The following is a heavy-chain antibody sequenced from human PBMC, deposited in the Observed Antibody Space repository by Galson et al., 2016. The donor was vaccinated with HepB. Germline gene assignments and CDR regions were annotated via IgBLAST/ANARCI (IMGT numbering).Heavy chain of an antibody. V-gene: IGHV3-30*03. J-gene: IGHJ4*02. CDR3: ARDDKWDLAYGGYSDY. CDR2: DSMDGRRK. Sequence: SLRLSCAASGFTFNRRGMHWVRQAPGKGLEWVAADSMDGRRKFYADSVKGRFTISRDSSKNTVSLQMSSLTPKDTAVYYCARDDKWDLAYGGYSDYWGQGTLVTVSS. D-gene: IGHD1-26*01. CDR1: GFTFNRRG.